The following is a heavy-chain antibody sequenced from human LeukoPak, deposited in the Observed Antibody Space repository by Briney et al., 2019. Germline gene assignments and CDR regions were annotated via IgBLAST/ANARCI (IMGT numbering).Heavy chain of an antibody. CDR1: GGSISSGGYY. D-gene: IGHD3-22*01. CDR3: ARGNYYDSSGYDY. Sequence: SQTLSLTCTVSGGSISSGGYYWSWIRQHPGKGLEWVGYIYYSGSTYYNPSLKSRVTMSVDTSKNQFSLKLSSVTAADTAVYYCARGNYYDSSGYDYWGQGTLVTVSS. J-gene: IGHJ4*02. V-gene: IGHV4-31*03. CDR2: IYYSGST.